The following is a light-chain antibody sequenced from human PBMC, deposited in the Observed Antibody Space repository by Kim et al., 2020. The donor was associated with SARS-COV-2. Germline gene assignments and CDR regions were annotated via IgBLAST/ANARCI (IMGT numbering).Light chain of an antibody. CDR1: SSNIGAGYD. CDR3: QSYDSSLSGGV. Sequence: QSVLTQPPSVSGAPGQRVTISCTGSSSNIGAGYDVHWYQQLPGTAPKLLIYGNINRPSGVPDRFSGSQSGTSASLAITGLQAEDEADYYCQSYDSSLSGGVFGGGTQLTVL. CDR2: GNI. J-gene: IGLJ3*02. V-gene: IGLV1-40*01.